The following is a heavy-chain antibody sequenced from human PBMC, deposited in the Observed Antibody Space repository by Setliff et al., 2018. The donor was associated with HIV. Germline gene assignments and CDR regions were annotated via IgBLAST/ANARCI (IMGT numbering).Heavy chain of an antibody. D-gene: IGHD3-3*01. CDR1: GGSISSGSYY. J-gene: IGHJ4*02. CDR3: ARSPTNTYYNFWSGYSYFDY. V-gene: IGHV4-61*02. Sequence: LSLTCTVSGGSISSGSYYWSWIRQPAGKGLEWIGRIYTSGSTNYNPSLKSRVTISVDTSKNQFSLKLSSVTAADTAVYYRARSPTNTYYNFWSGYSYFDYWGQGTLVTVSS. CDR2: IYTSGST.